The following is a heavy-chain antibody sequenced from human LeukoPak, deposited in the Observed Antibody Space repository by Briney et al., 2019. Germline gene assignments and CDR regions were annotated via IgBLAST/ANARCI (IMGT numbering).Heavy chain of an antibody. CDR2: ICYSGST. V-gene: IGHV4-39*07. CDR1: GGSISSSSYY. D-gene: IGHD3-10*01. CDR3: AREGRLLWFGELPNWFDP. J-gene: IGHJ5*02. Sequence: PSETLSLTCTVSGGSISSSSYYWGWIRQPPGKGLEWIGSICYSGSTYYNPSLKSRVTISVDTSKNQFSLKLSSVTAADTAVYYCAREGRLLWFGELPNWFDPWGQGTLVTVSS.